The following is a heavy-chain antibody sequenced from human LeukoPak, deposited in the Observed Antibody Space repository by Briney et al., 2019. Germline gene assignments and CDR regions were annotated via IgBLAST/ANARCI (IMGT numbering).Heavy chain of an antibody. D-gene: IGHD5-18*01. Sequence: GGSLRLSCAASGFTFSSYAMSWVRQAPGKGLEWISANSGSGYRTYYTDSVKGRFTISRDNSTKTLYLQMISLRAEDTAVYYCAKEQYSQIFDYWGQGTLVTVSS. J-gene: IGHJ4*02. CDR2: NSGSGYRT. CDR3: AKEQYSQIFDY. CDR1: GFTFSSYA. V-gene: IGHV3-23*01.